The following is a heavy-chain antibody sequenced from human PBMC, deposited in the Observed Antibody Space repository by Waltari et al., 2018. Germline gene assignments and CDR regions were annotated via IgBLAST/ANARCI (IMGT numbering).Heavy chain of an antibody. D-gene: IGHD3-16*02. V-gene: IGHV4-34*01. CDR3: ASRLSDYVWGSYRYTRYFQH. Sequence: QVQLQQWGAGLLKPSETLSLTCAVYGGSFSGYYWRWIRQPPGKGLEWIGEINHSGSTNYNPSLKSRVTISVDTSNNQFSLKLSSVTAADTAVYYCASRLSDYVWGSYRYTRYFQHWGQGTLVTVSS. CDR2: INHSGST. J-gene: IGHJ1*01. CDR1: GGSFSGYY.